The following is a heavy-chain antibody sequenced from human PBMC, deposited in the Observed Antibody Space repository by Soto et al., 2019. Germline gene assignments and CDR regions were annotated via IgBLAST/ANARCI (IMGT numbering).Heavy chain of an antibody. D-gene: IGHD2-15*01. V-gene: IGHV4-31*03. J-gene: IGHJ4*02. CDR2: IHYRGRT. CDR3: ARCRDAFGFDS. CDR1: GGSIKSGGYY. Sequence: SETLSLTCNVSGGSIKSGGYYWGWIRQPPGKGLEWIGYIHYRGRTSYNPSLESRSSISLDTSGHHFSLKLTSVTAADTAVYYCARCRDAFGFDSWGQGTLVTVSS.